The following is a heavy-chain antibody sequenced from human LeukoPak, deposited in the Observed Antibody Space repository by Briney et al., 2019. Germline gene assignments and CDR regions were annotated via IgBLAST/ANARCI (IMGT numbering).Heavy chain of an antibody. CDR1: GGSFSGYY. J-gene: IGHJ4*02. D-gene: IGHD3-22*01. CDR2: INHSGST. CDR3: VTYYFDSSGPKKNY. Sequence: SETLSLTCAVYGGSFSGYYWSWIRQPPGKGLEWLGEINHSGSTNYNPSLKSRVTISVDTSKKQFSLKLSSVTAADTAVYYCVTYYFDSSGPKKNYWGQGTLVTVSS. V-gene: IGHV4-34*01.